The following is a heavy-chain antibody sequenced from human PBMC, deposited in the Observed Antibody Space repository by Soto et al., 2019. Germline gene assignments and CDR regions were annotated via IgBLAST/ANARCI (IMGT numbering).Heavy chain of an antibody. D-gene: IGHD4-17*01. V-gene: IGHV1-8*01. CDR2: MNPNSGNT. CDR3: ARCDYGYYARFHY. Sequence: QVQLVQSGAEVKKSGASVKVSCKASGYTFTSHDNNWVRQAAGQALEWMGWMNPNSGNTGYAQKFQGRVTMTRNTSISTAYMELSSLRSEDTAVYYCARCDYGYYARFHYLGQGTLVTVSS. CDR1: GYTFTSHD. J-gene: IGHJ4*02.